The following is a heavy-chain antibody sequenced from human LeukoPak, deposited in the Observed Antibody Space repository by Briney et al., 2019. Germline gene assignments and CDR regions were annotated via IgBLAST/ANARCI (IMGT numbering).Heavy chain of an antibody. CDR2: ISGSGGST. V-gene: IGHV3-23*01. Sequence: GGSLRLSCAASGFTFSRYAMNWVRQAPEKGLEWVSGISGSGGSTYYADSVKGRFTISRDNSKNTLYLQMNSLRAEDTAVYYCAKVYTLGGYWGQGTLVTVSS. CDR1: GFTFSRYA. J-gene: IGHJ4*02. D-gene: IGHD3-16*01. CDR3: AKVYTLGGY.